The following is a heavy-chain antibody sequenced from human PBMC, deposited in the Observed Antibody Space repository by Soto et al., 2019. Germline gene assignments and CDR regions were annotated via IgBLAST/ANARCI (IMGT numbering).Heavy chain of an antibody. V-gene: IGHV1-69*13. Sequence: GVSVKVSCKASGGTFSSYAISWVRQAPGQGLEWMGGIIPIFGTANYAQKFQGRVTITADESTSTAYMELSSLRSEDTAVYYCAGYCSSTSCYTRLDYYYGMDVWGQGTTVTV. CDR2: IIPIFGTA. J-gene: IGHJ6*02. D-gene: IGHD2-2*02. CDR1: GGTFSSYA. CDR3: AGYCSSTSCYTRLDYYYGMDV.